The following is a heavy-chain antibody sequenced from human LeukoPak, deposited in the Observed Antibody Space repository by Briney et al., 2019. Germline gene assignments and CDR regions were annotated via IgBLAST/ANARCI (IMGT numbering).Heavy chain of an antibody. J-gene: IGHJ4*02. CDR2: ISYDGSKK. CDR1: GFSFSSYG. CDR3: ARVLKGFNGYDFVDY. D-gene: IGHD5-12*01. V-gene: IGHV3-30*03. Sequence: GRSLRLSCAASGFSFSSYGMHWVRQAPGKGLEWVAFISYDGSKKDYADSVKGRFTVSRDDSKKTLYEQMNSLRAEDTAMYYCARVLKGFNGYDFVDYWGQGTLVTVSS.